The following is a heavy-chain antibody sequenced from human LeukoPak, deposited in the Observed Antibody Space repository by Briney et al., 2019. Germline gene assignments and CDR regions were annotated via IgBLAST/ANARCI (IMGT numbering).Heavy chain of an antibody. CDR1: GGSFSGYY. V-gene: IGHV4-34*01. D-gene: IGHD4-17*01. J-gene: IGHJ3*02. Sequence: SETLSLTCAVYGGSFSGYYWSWIRQPPGKGLEWIGEINHSGSTNYNPSLKSRVTISVDTSKNQFSLKLSSVTAADTAVYYCARHDYGDYVESAFDIWGQGTMVTVSS. CDR2: INHSGST. CDR3: ARHDYGDYVESAFDI.